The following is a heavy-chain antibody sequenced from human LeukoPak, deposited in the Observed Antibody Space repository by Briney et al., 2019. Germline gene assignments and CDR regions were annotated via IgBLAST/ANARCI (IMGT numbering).Heavy chain of an antibody. D-gene: IGHD3-22*01. CDR2: ISYDGSNK. CDR3: AKEYYDSSGYYYSDY. CDR1: GFTFSSYG. Sequence: GSLRLSCAASGFTFSSYGMHWVRQAPGKGLEWVAVISYDGSNKYYADSVKGRFTISRDNSMNTLYLQMNSLRAEDTAVYYCAKEYYDSSGYYYSDYWGQGTLVTVSS. V-gene: IGHV3-30*18. J-gene: IGHJ4*02.